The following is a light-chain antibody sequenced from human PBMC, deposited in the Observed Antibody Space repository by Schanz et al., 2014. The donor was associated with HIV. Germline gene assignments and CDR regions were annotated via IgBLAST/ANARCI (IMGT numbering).Light chain of an antibody. CDR2: DVT. CDR3: SSYTSSSSVV. V-gene: IGLV2-14*03. CDR1: SGDVGRYDY. Sequence: QSVLTQPASVSGSLGQSITISCTGTSGDVGRYDYVSWYQQHPGQAPKLLIYDVTYRPSGISNRFSGSKSGYTASLTISGLQAEDEADYYCSSYTSSSSVVFGGGTKLTVL. J-gene: IGLJ2*01.